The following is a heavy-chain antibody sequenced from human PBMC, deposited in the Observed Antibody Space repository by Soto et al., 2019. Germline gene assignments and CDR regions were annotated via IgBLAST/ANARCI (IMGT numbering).Heavy chain of an antibody. J-gene: IGHJ3*02. D-gene: IGHD6-19*01. Sequence: PSETLSLTCAVYGGSFSGYYWSWIRQPPGKGLEWIGEINHSGSTNYNPSLKSRVTISVDTSKNQFSLKLSSVTAADTAVYYCARASSGWYLNAFDIWGHGTMVTDSS. V-gene: IGHV4-34*01. CDR2: INHSGST. CDR1: GGSFSGYY. CDR3: ARASSGWYLNAFDI.